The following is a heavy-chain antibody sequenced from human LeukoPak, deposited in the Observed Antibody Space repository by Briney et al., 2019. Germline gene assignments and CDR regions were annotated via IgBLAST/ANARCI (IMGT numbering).Heavy chain of an antibody. V-gene: IGHV3-48*03. CDR2: ISSSGSTI. CDR1: GFTFSSYE. Sequence: PGGSLRLSCAASGFTFSSYEMNRVRQAPGKGLEWVSYISSSGSTIYYADSVKGRFTISRDNAKNSLYLQMNSLRAEDTAVYYCARVLITGVDYWGQGTLVTVSS. D-gene: IGHD7-27*01. J-gene: IGHJ4*02. CDR3: ARVLITGVDY.